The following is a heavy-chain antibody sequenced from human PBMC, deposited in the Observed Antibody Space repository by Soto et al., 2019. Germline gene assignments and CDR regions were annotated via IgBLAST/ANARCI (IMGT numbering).Heavy chain of an antibody. V-gene: IGHV4-30-2*01. CDR3: ARMTTGTTPGWFDP. D-gene: IGHD4-17*01. J-gene: IGHJ5*02. Sequence: QLQLQESGSGLVKPSQTLSLTCAVSGGSISSGGYSWSWIRQPPGKGLEWIGYIYHSGSTYYNPSLKSRVAISVDRSKNQFSLKLSSVTAADTAVYYCARMTTGTTPGWFDPWGQGTLVTVSS. CDR2: IYHSGST. CDR1: GGSISSGGYS.